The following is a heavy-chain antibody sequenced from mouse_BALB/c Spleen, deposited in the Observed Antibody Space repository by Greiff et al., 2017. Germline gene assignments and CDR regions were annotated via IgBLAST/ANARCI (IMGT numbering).Heavy chain of an antibody. D-gene: IGHD1-2*01. CDR1: GYTFTSYV. CDR3: ARDYVYVAMDY. J-gene: IGHJ4*01. CDR2: INPYNDGT. Sequence: VQLQQSGPELVKPGASVKMSCKASGYTFTSYVMHWVKQKPGQGLEWIGYINPYNDGTKYNEKFKGKATLTSDKSSSTAYMELSSLTSEDSAVYYCARDYVYVAMDYWGQGTSVTVSS. V-gene: IGHV1-14*01.